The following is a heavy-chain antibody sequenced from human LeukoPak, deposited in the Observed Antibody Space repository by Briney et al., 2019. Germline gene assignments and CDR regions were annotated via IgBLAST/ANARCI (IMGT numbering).Heavy chain of an antibody. V-gene: IGHV4-34*01. J-gene: IGHJ2*01. D-gene: IGHD4-17*01. CDR1: GGSFSGYY. Sequence: SETLSLTCAVYGGSFSGYYWSWIRQPPGKGLEWIGEINHSGSTNYNPSLKSRVTISVDTSKNQFSLKLSSVTAADTAVYYCARAGDYGDYSDPWYFDLWGRGTLVTVSS. CDR3: ARAGDYGDYSDPWYFDL. CDR2: INHSGST.